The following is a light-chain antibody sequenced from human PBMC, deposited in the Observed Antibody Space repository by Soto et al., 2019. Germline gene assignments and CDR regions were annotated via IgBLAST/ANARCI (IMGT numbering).Light chain of an antibody. Sequence: QSVLTQPASVSGSPGQSITISCTGTGSDVGGYNLVSWYQHHPGRAPKLMLYEGSQRPSGVSNRFSGSKSGNTAFLTISGLQAEDEADYYCCSFAGTITFFVFGTGTKVTVL. CDR2: EGS. J-gene: IGLJ1*01. CDR1: GSDVGGYNL. V-gene: IGLV2-23*01. CDR3: CSFAGTITFFV.